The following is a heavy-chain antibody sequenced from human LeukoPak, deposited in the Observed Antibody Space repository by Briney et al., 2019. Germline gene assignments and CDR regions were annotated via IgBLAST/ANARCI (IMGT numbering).Heavy chain of an antibody. Sequence: GGSLRLSCAASGFTFSSYSMNWVRQAPGKGLEWVSSISSSSSYIYYADSVKGRFTISRDNAKNSLYLQMNSLRAEDTAVYYCXXXSDSSSSLDYWGQGTLVTVSS. J-gene: IGHJ4*02. D-gene: IGHD6-6*01. CDR1: GFTFSSYS. CDR2: ISSSSSYI. V-gene: IGHV3-21*01. CDR3: XXXSDSSSSLDY.